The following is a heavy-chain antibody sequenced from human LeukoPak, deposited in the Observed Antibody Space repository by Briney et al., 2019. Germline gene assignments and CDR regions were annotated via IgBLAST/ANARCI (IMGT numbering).Heavy chain of an antibody. D-gene: IGHD5-24*01. CDR3: ARRRMATIKSFDY. J-gene: IGHJ4*02. CDR2: IYYSGST. CDR1: GGSISSYY. V-gene: IGHV4-59*01. Sequence: SETLSLTCTVSGGSISSYYWSWIRQPPGKGLEWIGYIYYSGSTNYNPSLKSRVTISVDTSKNQFSLKLSSVTAADTAVYYCARRRMATIKSFDYWGQGTLVTVSS.